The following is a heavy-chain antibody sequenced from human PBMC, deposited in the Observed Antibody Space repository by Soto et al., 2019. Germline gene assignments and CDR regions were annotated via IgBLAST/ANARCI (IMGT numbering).Heavy chain of an antibody. CDR3: ARDLGGVVVAHTYYYYGMDV. CDR2: IIPIFGTA. Sequence: QVQLVQSGAEVKKPGSSVKVSCKASGGTFSSYAISWVRQAPGQGLEWMGGIIPIFGTANYAQKFQGRVTITADESTRTAYMELSSLRSEDTAVYYCARDLGGVVVAHTYYYYGMDVWGQGTTVTVSS. CDR1: GGTFSSYA. V-gene: IGHV1-69*12. J-gene: IGHJ6*02. D-gene: IGHD2-15*01.